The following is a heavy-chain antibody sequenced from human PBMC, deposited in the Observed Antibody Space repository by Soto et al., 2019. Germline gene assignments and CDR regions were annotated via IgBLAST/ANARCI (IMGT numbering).Heavy chain of an antibody. CDR3: TRDAQQLANYGMDV. D-gene: IGHD6-13*01. CDR1: GFSFSYHG. V-gene: IGHV3-33*01. J-gene: IGHJ6*02. CDR2: LWAGGNIA. Sequence: QVQLVESGGNVVQPGRSLRLSCAASGFSFSYHGMHWVRQAPGKGLEWVAHLWAGGNIAYYAYSVKGRFNISRHHSKNXXXXXXXXXXVEXXXXYXXTRDAQQLANYGMDVWGQGTTVTVSS.